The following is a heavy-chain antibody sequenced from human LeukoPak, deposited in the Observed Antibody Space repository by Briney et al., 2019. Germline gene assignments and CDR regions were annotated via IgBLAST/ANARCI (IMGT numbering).Heavy chain of an antibody. CDR2: INHSGST. D-gene: IGHD3-9*01. J-gene: IGHJ6*02. CDR3: ARGGVRYFDWLYYGIDV. CDR1: GGSFSGYY. Sequence: SETLSLTCAVYGGSFSGYYWSWIRQPPGKGLEWIGEINHSGSTNYNPSLKSRVTISVDTSKNQFSLKLSSVTAADTAVYYCARGGVRYFDWLYYGIDVWGQGTTVTVSS. V-gene: IGHV4-34*01.